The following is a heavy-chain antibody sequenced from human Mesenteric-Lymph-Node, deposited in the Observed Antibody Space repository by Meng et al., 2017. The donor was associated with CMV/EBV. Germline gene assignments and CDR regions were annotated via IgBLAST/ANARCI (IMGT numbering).Heavy chain of an antibody. CDR1: GFTLSRYD. D-gene: IGHD3-3*01. J-gene: IGHJ4*02. Sequence: GESLKISCAASGFTLSRYDIHWVRQATGKGLEWVSGIGSGGDTHYADSVKGRFTISRENAKDSLYLQMNSLRAEDTAVYYCAREHWSGYYYFDYWGQGTLVTVSS. CDR2: IGSGGDT. CDR3: AREHWSGYYYFDY. V-gene: IGHV3-13*01.